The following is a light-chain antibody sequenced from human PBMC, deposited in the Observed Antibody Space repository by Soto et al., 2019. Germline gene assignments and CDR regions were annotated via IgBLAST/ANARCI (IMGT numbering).Light chain of an antibody. CDR3: NSYTSSSTYV. CDR1: SSDVGNYNR. CDR2: EVS. J-gene: IGLJ1*01. V-gene: IGLV2-18*02. Sequence: QSALAQPPSVSGSPGHSVTISCTGTSSDVGNYNRVSWYQQPPGTAPKLMIYEVSNRPSGVPDRFSGSKSGNTSSLTISGLQAEDEADYYCNSYTSSSTYVFGTGTKVTVL.